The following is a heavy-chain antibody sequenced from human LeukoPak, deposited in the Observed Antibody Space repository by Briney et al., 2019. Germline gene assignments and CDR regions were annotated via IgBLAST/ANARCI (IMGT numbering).Heavy chain of an antibody. V-gene: IGHV1-69*13. Sequence: PVKVSCKASGGTFSSYAISWVRQAPGQGPEWMGGIIPIFGTANYAQKFQGRVTITADESTSTAYMELSSLRSEDTAVYYCAIFHNWNDPRSYYYYGMDVWGKGTTVTVSS. CDR2: IIPIFGTA. D-gene: IGHD1-1*01. J-gene: IGHJ6*04. CDR1: GGTFSSYA. CDR3: AIFHNWNDPRSYYYYGMDV.